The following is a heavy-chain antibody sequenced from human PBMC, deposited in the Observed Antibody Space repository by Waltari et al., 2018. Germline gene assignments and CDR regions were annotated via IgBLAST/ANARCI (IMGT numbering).Heavy chain of an antibody. CDR2: IRYDGSNK. Sequence: QVQLVESGGGVVQPGGSLRLSCAASGFTFSSYGMHWVRQAPGKGLEWWAFIRYDGSNKYYADSVKGRFTISRDNSKNTLYLQMNSLRAEDTAVYYCAKDGGYTGNYFDYWGQGTLVTVSS. CDR3: AKDGGYTGNYFDY. V-gene: IGHV3-30*02. D-gene: IGHD6-25*01. CDR1: GFTFSSYG. J-gene: IGHJ4*02.